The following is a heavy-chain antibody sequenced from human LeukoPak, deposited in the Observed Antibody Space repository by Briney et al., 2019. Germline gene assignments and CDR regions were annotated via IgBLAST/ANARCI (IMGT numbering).Heavy chain of an antibody. CDR2: IIPILGLA. J-gene: IGHJ6*02. Sequence: ASVKVSCKASGGTFSSYAISWVRQAPGQGLEWMGRIIPILGLATYAQNFQGRVTLTADKSTSTAYMELSSLRSEDTAVYYCARARITIFGVIIISQSYGMDVWGQGTTVTVSS. D-gene: IGHD3-3*01. CDR1: GGTFSSYA. CDR3: ARARITIFGVIIISQSYGMDV. V-gene: IGHV1-69*04.